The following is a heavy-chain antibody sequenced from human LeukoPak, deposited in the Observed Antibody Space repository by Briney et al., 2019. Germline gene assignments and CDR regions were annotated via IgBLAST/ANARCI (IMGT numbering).Heavy chain of an antibody. CDR3: ARDGDDYGEY. J-gene: IGHJ4*02. Sequence: SETLSLTCTVSGGSISSSSYYWGWIRQPPGKGLEWIGSIYYSGSTYYNPSLKSRVTISVDTSKNQFSLELSSVTAADTAVYYCARDGDDYGEYWGQGTLVTVSS. CDR1: GGSISSSSYY. CDR2: IYYSGST. V-gene: IGHV4-39*07.